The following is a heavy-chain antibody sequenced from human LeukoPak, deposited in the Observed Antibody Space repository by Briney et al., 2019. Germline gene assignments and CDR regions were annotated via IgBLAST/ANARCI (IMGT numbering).Heavy chain of an antibody. D-gene: IGHD6-19*01. CDR3: ATIPKGSSGWFSEDY. J-gene: IGHJ4*02. CDR1: GGSISSYY. Sequence: MASETLSLTCTVSGGSISSYYWSWIRQPPGKGLEWIGYIYYSGSTNYNPSPKSRVTISVDTSKNQFSLKLSSVTAADTAVYYCATIPKGSSGWFSEDYWGQGTLVTVSS. V-gene: IGHV4-59*01. CDR2: IYYSGST.